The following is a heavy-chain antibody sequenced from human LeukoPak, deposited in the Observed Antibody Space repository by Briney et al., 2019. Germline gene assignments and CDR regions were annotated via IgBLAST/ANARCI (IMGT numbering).Heavy chain of an antibody. CDR2: MDPNSGNT. J-gene: IGHJ4*02. D-gene: IGHD3-16*01. CDR3: ARGLDEATWEPRLGY. V-gene: IGHV1-8*01. CDR1: GYTFTSYD. Sequence: WASVKVSCKASGYTFTSYDINWVRQATGQGLEWMGWMDPNSGNTGYAQKFQGRVTMTRNTSISTAYMELSSLRSDDTAVYYCARGLDEATWEPRLGYWGQGTLVTVSS.